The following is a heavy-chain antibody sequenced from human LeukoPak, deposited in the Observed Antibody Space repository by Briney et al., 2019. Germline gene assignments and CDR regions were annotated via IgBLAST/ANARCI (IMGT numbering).Heavy chain of an antibody. D-gene: IGHD5-18*01. CDR3: AKGSYGRTYYFDY. J-gene: IGHJ4*02. V-gene: IGHV3-23*01. Sequence: GGSLRLSCAASGFTFSSYAMSWVRQAPGKGLEWVSAISGRGGSTYYADSVKGRFTISRDNSKNTLYLQMNSLRAEDTAVYYCAKGSYGRTYYFDYWGQGTLVTVSS. CDR2: ISGRGGST. CDR1: GFTFSSYA.